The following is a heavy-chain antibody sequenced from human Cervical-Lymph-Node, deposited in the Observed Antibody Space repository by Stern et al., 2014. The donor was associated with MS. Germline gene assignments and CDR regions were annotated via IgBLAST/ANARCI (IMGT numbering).Heavy chain of an antibody. CDR1: GYTLTELS. V-gene: IGHV1-24*01. D-gene: IGHD3-3*01. CDR3: ATDRDDFRSGYSAPTKGYGLDV. Sequence: VQLEESGAEVKKPGASVKVSCKVSGYTLTELSMHWVRQAPGKGLEWMGGFDPEDGETIYAQKFQGRVTMTEDTSTDTAYMELSSLRSEDTDVYYCATDRDDFRSGYSAPTKGYGLDVWGQGTTVTVTS. J-gene: IGHJ6*02. CDR2: FDPEDGET.